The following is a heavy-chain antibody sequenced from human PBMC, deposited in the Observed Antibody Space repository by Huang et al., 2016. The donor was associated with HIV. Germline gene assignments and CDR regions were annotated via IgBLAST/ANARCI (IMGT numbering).Heavy chain of an antibody. Sequence: EVQLVETGGGLIQPGGSLKLSCAASGFTASANYMSWVRQAPGEGLEGVSMVCSDGNTCYADSVKGRFIISRDNSKNTMYLQMTSLRAEDTAVYYCAKIGGSDYYYYYYMDVWGKGATVTVSS. D-gene: IGHD3-16*01. CDR2: VCSDGNT. J-gene: IGHJ6*03. V-gene: IGHV3-53*02. CDR1: GFTASANY. CDR3: AKIGGSDYYYYYYMDV.